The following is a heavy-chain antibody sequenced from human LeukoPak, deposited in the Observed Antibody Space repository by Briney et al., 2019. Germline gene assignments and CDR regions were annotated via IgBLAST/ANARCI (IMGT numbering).Heavy chain of an antibody. Sequence: SETLSLTCSVSGDSLSGYHWSWIRQSAGKGLEWIGRIYVRGNTNYNPSLKSRVTMAVDTSKNQFSLSLNSVTAADTAVYYCARGDLRRDGFNYPFDIWGQGTMVTVSS. CDR1: GDSLSGYH. J-gene: IGHJ3*02. CDR2: IYVRGNT. V-gene: IGHV4-4*07. D-gene: IGHD5-24*01. CDR3: ARGDLRRDGFNYPFDI.